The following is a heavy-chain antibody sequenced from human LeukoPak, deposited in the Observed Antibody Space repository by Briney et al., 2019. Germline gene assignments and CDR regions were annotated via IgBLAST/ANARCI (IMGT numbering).Heavy chain of an antibody. V-gene: IGHV3-48*01. J-gene: IGHJ4*02. D-gene: IGHD1-26*01. Sequence: GGSLRLSCAASGFTFSNHGMNWVRQAPGKGLEWVSYISSSSGTIYYADSVKGRFTISRDNAKNSLYLQMNSLRAEDTAVYYCARWISGSYYAGDYWGQGTLVTVSS. CDR2: ISSSSGTI. CDR3: ARWISGSYYAGDY. CDR1: GFTFSNHG.